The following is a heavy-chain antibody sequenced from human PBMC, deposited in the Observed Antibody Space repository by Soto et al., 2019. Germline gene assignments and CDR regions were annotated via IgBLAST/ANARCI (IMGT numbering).Heavy chain of an antibody. V-gene: IGHV1-46*03. CDR2: INPSGGST. D-gene: IGHD6-19*01. J-gene: IGHJ3*02. Sequence: ASVKVSCKASGYTFTSYYMHWVRQAPGQGLEWMGIINPSGGSTSYAQKFQGRVTMTRDTSTSTVYMELSSLRSEDTAVYYCASDSSGWYGPGAFDIWGQGTMVTVSS. CDR1: GYTFTSYY. CDR3: ASDSSGWYGPGAFDI.